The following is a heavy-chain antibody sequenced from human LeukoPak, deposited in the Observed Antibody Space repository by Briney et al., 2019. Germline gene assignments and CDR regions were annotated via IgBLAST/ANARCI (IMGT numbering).Heavy chain of an antibody. CDR3: TRGQSYCGADCYSD. CDR1: GFSVSNYY. Sequence: GGSLRLSCAASGFSVSNYYMSWVRQPPGKGLEWVSVMYTGGGRYYGDSVKGRFTISRDNSKNTVFLQMNSLRVENTALYYCTRGQSYCGADCYSDWGQGTLVTVSS. J-gene: IGHJ4*02. V-gene: IGHV3-66*01. D-gene: IGHD2-21*02. CDR2: MYTGGGR.